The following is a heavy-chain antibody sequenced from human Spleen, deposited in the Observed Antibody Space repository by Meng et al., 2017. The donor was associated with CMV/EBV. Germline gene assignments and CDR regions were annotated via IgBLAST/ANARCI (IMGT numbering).Heavy chain of an antibody. CDR3: AGAPLQLGLNWFDL. Sequence: VSGGSISSGNWGGWVRQPPGKRLEWIGEIYHSGATNYNPSLKSRVTISLGKSKNQFSLNLTSVIVADTAVYYCAGAPLQLGLNWFDLWGQGSLVTVSS. D-gene: IGHD1-1*01. CDR1: GGSISSGNW. J-gene: IGHJ5*02. V-gene: IGHV4-4*02. CDR2: IYHSGAT.